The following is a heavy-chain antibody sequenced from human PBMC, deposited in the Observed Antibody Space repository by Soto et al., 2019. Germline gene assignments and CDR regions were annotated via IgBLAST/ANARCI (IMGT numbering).Heavy chain of an antibody. V-gene: IGHV3-7*01. CDR1: GFTFSSYW. CDR2: IKQDGSEK. Sequence: PGGSLRLSCAASGFTFSSYWMSWVRQAPGKGLEWVANIKQDGSEKYYVDSVKGRFTISRDNAKNSLYLQMNSLRAEDTAVYYCARDPSRRYYYYGMDVWGQGTTVTAP. J-gene: IGHJ6*02. CDR3: ARDPSRRYYYYGMDV.